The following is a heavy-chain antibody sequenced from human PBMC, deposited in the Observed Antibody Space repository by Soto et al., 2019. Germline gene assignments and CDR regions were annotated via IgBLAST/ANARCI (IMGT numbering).Heavy chain of an antibody. CDR1: GGSFSGYY. D-gene: IGHD5-18*01. J-gene: IGHJ6*02. CDR2: INHSGST. CDR3: ARGGQLWSYYYYYGMDV. V-gene: IGHV4-34*01. Sequence: SETLSLTCAVYGGSFSGYYWSWIRQPPGKGLEWIGEINHSGSTNYNPSLKSRVTISVDTSKNQFSLKLSSVTAADTAVYYCARGGQLWSYYYYYGMDVWGQGTTVTVSS.